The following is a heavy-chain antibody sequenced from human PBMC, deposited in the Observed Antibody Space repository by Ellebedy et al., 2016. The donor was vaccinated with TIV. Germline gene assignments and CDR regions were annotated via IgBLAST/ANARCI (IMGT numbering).Heavy chain of an antibody. J-gene: IGHJ5*02. Sequence: MPSETLSLTCTVPGASVSIGLYSLNSIRQTPAKGLARLGHLYCSGSTNYNPSLKSRVTISVDTSRNQFSLKLRSVTAADTAVYYWARHFSSFDPWGQGTLVTVSS. V-gene: IGHV4-61*01. CDR3: ARHFSSFDP. CDR1: GASVSIGLYS. D-gene: IGHD2-2*01. CDR2: LYCSGST.